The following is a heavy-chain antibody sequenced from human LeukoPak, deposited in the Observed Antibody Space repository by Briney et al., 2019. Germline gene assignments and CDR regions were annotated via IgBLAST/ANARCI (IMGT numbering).Heavy chain of an antibody. CDR3: ARDLSDIVVVPAATNFDY. V-gene: IGHV1-18*01. J-gene: IGHJ4*02. CDR2: ISAYNGNT. D-gene: IGHD2-2*01. Sequence: ASVKVSCKASGYTFTSYGISWVRQAPGQGLEWMGLISAYNGNTNYAQKLQGRVTMTTDTSTSTAYMELRSLRSDDTAVYYCARDLSDIVVVPAATNFDYWGQGTLVTVSS. CDR1: GYTFTSYG.